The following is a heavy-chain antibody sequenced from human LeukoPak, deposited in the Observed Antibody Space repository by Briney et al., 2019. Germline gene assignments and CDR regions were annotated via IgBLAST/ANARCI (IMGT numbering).Heavy chain of an antibody. Sequence: GRSLRLSCAASGFTFDDYAMHWVRQAPGKGLEWVSGISWNSGSIGYADSVKGRFTISRDNAKNSLYLQMNSLRAEDTALYYCAKDGAGGSWYGNGCYYGMDVWGQGTTVTVSS. CDR3: AKDGAGGSWYGNGCYYGMDV. J-gene: IGHJ6*02. CDR1: GFTFDDYA. CDR2: ISWNSGSI. V-gene: IGHV3-9*01. D-gene: IGHD6-13*01.